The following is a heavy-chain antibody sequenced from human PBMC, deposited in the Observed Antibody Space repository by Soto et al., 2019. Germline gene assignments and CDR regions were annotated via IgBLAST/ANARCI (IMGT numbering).Heavy chain of an antibody. D-gene: IGHD2-2*01. Sequence: SETLSLTCTVSGGSISSYYWSWIRQPPGKGLEWIGYIYYSGSTYYNPSLKSRVTISVDTSKNQFSLKLSSVTAADTAVYYCARSPRSFYCSSTSCYSTLLDYWGQGTLVTVSS. CDR3: ARSPRSFYCSSTSCYSTLLDY. CDR2: IYYSGST. CDR1: GGSISSYY. V-gene: IGHV4-59*12. J-gene: IGHJ4*02.